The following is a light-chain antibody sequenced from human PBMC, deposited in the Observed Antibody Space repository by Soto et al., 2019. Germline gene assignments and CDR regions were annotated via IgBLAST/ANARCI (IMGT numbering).Light chain of an antibody. CDR2: GVS. Sequence: QSVXTQPASVSGSPGQSITISCTGTSSDVGGYNYVSWYQQYPGKAPKLMIFGVSDRPSGVSNRFSGSKSGNTASLTISGLQAEAEADYYCSSYKTSSTVVVFGGGTKVTVL. CDR3: SSYKTSSTVVV. CDR1: SSDVGGYNY. J-gene: IGLJ2*01. V-gene: IGLV2-14*01.